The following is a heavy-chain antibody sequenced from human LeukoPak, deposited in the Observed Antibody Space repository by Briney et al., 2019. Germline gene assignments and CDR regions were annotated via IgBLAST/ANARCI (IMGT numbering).Heavy chain of an antibody. J-gene: IGHJ1*01. D-gene: IGHD3-10*01. Sequence: GGSLRLSCAASGLTFSNSWMHWVRQAPGKGLLWVSRINNDGSYTSYADSVKGRFTISRDNAKSTLNLQMNSLRAEDTAVYYCARVSGLGTNEYYQYWGQGTLVTVHS. CDR2: INNDGSYT. V-gene: IGHV3-74*01. CDR1: GLTFSNSW. CDR3: ARVSGLGTNEYYQY.